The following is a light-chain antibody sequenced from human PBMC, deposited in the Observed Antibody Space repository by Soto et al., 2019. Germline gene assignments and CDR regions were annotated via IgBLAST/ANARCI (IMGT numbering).Light chain of an antibody. Sequence: ETVMTQSPATLSVSPGERATLSCRASQSVSSNLAWYQQKPGQAPRLLIYGASTRATGIPARFSGSGSGTEFTLTISSLQSEDFAVYYGQQYNNWPQTFGQGTKLEIK. CDR1: QSVSSN. J-gene: IGKJ2*01. CDR3: QQYNNWPQT. V-gene: IGKV3-15*01. CDR2: GAS.